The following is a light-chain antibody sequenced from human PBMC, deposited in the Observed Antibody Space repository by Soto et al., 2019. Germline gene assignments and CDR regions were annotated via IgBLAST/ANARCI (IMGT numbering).Light chain of an antibody. CDR2: RAS. V-gene: IGKV3-15*01. Sequence: EIVVAQSPASLSVSPLERATVSCIASQSVASNLAWYQQKPGQAPRLLIYRASNRATGVPARFSGSGSGTDFTLTISSLQSEDFADYYCQQYNNWPLTFGGGTKV. J-gene: IGKJ4*01. CDR1: QSVASN. CDR3: QQYNNWPLT.